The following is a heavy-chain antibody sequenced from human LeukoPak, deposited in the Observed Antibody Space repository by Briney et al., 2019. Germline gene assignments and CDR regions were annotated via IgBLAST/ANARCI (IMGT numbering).Heavy chain of an antibody. V-gene: IGHV3-23*01. Sequence: GSLRPSFAASGFTFSSYGMSWVRPAPGKGLEWVSTISGSGGSTYHADSVKGRFTISRDNSKNTLYLEMNSLRAEDTAVYYCAKLGGYNWSYVLDYWGQGTLVTVSS. D-gene: IGHD1-7*01. J-gene: IGHJ4*02. CDR3: AKLGGYNWSYVLDY. CDR1: GFTFSSYG. CDR2: ISGSGGST.